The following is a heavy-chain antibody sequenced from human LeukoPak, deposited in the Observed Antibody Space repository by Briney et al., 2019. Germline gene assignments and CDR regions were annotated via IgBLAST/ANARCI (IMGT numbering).Heavy chain of an antibody. CDR3: AWSEYSSSSSIGYYFDY. Sequence: ASVKVSCKASGYTFTSYGISWVRQAPGQGLEWMGGIIPIFGTANYAQKFQGRVTITTDESTSTAYMELSSLRSEDTAVYYCAWSEYSSSSSIGYYFDYWGQGTLVTVSS. J-gene: IGHJ4*02. D-gene: IGHD6-6*01. CDR1: GYTFTSYG. CDR2: IIPIFGTA. V-gene: IGHV1-69*05.